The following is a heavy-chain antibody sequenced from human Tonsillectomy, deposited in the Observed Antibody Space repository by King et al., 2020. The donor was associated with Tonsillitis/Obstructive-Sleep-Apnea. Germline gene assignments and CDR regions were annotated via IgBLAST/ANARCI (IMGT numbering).Heavy chain of an antibody. J-gene: IGHJ4*02. CDR2: INTNTGNP. CDR3: ARDPRVAVAGSFDY. V-gene: IGHV7-4-1*02. D-gene: IGHD6-19*01. Sequence: QLVQSGSELKKPGASVKVSCKASGYTFTSYAMNWVRQAPGQGLEWMGWINTNTGNPTYAQGFTGRFVFSLDTSVSPAYLQINGLKAEDTALYYCARDPRVAVAGSFDYWGQGTLVTVSS. CDR1: GYTFTSYA.